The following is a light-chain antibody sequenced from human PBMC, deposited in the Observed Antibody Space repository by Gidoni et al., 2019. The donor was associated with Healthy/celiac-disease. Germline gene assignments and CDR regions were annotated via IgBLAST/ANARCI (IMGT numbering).Light chain of an antibody. J-gene: IGKJ4*01. Sequence: DIQITQSPSSLSASVGDRVTITCRASQSISSYLNWYQQKPGKAPKLLIYAASSLQSGVPSRFSGSGSVTDCTLTISSLQPEDFATYYCQQSYSTPLTFGGGTKVEIK. CDR1: QSISSY. CDR3: QQSYSTPLT. V-gene: IGKV1-39*01. CDR2: AAS.